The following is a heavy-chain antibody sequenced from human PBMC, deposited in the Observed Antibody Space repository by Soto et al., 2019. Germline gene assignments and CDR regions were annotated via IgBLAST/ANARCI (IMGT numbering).Heavy chain of an antibody. V-gene: IGHV3-49*03. D-gene: IGHD3-10*01. CDR2: IRSKAYGGTT. CDR3: TRTMVRGVTNREKKIIFFGY. CDR1: GFTFGDYA. Sequence: GGSLRLSCTASGFTFGDYAMSWFRQAPGKGLEWVGFIRSKAYGGTTEYAASVKGRFTISRDDSKSIAYLQMNSLKTEDTAVYYCTRTMVRGVTNREKKIIFFGYWGQGTLVTVSS. J-gene: IGHJ4*02.